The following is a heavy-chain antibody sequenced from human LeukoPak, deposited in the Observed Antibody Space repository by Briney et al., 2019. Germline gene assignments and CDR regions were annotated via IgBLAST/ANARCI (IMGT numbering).Heavy chain of an antibody. Sequence: GGSLRLSCAASGFTFSSYGMHWVRQAPGKGLEWVAVISYDASNKYYADSVKGRFTISRDNSKNTQYLQMNSLRGEDTAVYYCAKGVGSTGSYFDYWGQGTLVTVSS. J-gene: IGHJ4*02. V-gene: IGHV3-30*18. CDR2: ISYDASNK. D-gene: IGHD1-26*01. CDR1: GFTFSSYG. CDR3: AKGVGSTGSYFDY.